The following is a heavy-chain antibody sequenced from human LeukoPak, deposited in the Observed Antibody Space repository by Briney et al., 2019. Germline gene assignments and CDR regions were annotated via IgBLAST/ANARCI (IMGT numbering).Heavy chain of an antibody. V-gene: IGHV3-23*01. CDR3: ANNPGPQQWLVLYNWFDP. J-gene: IGHJ5*02. CDR2: ISGSGGST. D-gene: IGHD6-19*01. Sequence: PGGSLRLSCAASGFTFSSYAMSWVRQAPGKGLEWVSAISGSGGSTYYADSVKGRFTISRDNSKNTLYLQMNSLRAEDTAVYCCANNPGPQQWLVLYNWFDPWGQGTLVTVSS. CDR1: GFTFSSYA.